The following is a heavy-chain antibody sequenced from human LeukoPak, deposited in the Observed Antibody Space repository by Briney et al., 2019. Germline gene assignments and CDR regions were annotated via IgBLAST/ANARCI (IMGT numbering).Heavy chain of an antibody. D-gene: IGHD1-26*01. CDR3: ARRRGALDY. Sequence: SETLSLTCTVSGGSISSSSYYWCWIRQPPGKGLEWIGSIYYSGSTYYNPSLKSRVTISVDTSRNQFSLKVSSVTAADTAVYYCARRRGALDYWGQGTLVTVSS. J-gene: IGHJ4*02. CDR1: GGSISSSSYY. V-gene: IGHV4-39*01. CDR2: IYYSGST.